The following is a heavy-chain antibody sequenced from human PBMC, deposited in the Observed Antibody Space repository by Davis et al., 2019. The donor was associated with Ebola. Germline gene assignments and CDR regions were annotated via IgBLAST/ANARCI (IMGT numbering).Heavy chain of an antibody. CDR2: ISSSSSTI. CDR1: GFTFSSYS. J-gene: IGHJ6*04. V-gene: IGHV3-48*01. D-gene: IGHD6-19*01. CDR3: ARDPSGGSGWSVGYYGMDV. Sequence: PGGSLRLSCSASGFTFSSYSMNWVRQAPGKGLEWVSYISSSSSTIYYADSVKGRFIISRDNYQNTLYLQMNSLRVEDTAVYFCARDPSGGSGWSVGYYGMDVWGKGTTVTVSS.